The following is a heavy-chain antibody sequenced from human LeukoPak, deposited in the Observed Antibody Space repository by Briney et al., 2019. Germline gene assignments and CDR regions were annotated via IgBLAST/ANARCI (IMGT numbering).Heavy chain of an antibody. J-gene: IGHJ6*02. CDR1: GGSISSYY. D-gene: IGHD2-15*01. Sequence: SETLSLTCTVSGGSISSYYWSWIRQPPGKGLEWIGYIYYSGSTNYNPSLKSRVTISVDTSKNQFSLKLSSVTAADTAVYYCARDRGIVVVVAAKAGKYYGMDVWGQGTTVTVSS. CDR3: ARDRGIVVVVAAKAGKYYGMDV. CDR2: IYYSGST. V-gene: IGHV4-59*12.